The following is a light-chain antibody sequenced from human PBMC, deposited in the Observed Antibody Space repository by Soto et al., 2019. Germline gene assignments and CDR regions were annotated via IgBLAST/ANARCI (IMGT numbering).Light chain of an antibody. Sequence: QSVLTQPASVSGSPGQSITISCTGTSSDVGGYNYVSWYQQYPGKAPKLMINDVSNRPSGVSHRFSGSKSGNTASLTISGLQAEDEADYYCSSYTSSRSHVFGTGTKVTVL. CDR2: DVS. J-gene: IGLJ1*01. CDR1: SSDVGGYNY. V-gene: IGLV2-14*01. CDR3: SSYTSSRSHV.